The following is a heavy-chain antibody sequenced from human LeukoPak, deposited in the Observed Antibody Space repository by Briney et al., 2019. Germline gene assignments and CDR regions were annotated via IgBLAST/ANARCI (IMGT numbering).Heavy chain of an antibody. CDR1: GGSFSGYY. D-gene: IGHD3-3*01. CDR2: INHSGST. Sequence: ASETLSLTCAVYGGSFSGYYWSWIRQPPGKGLEWIGEINHSGSTNYNPSLKSRVTISVDTSKNQFSLKLSSVTAADTAVYYCARGLRVRRFLEWLYRDWGQGTLVTVSS. V-gene: IGHV4-34*01. CDR3: ARGLRVRRFLEWLYRD. J-gene: IGHJ4*02.